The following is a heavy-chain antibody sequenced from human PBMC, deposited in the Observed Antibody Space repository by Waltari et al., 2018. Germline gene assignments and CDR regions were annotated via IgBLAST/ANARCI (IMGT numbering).Heavy chain of an antibody. Sequence: QVQLQESGPGLVKPSETLSLTCTVSGGSISSYYWRWLRQPPGKGREWIGYIYNSGSTNYNPALKSRVTISVDTSKNQFSLKLSSVTAADTAVYYCARGYSSGWYGDYWGQGTLVTVSS. CDR2: IYNSGST. CDR1: GGSISSYY. V-gene: IGHV4-59*01. CDR3: ARGYSSGWYGDY. J-gene: IGHJ4*02. D-gene: IGHD6-19*01.